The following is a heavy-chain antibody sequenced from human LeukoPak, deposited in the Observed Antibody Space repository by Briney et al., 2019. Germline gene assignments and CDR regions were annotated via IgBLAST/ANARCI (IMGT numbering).Heavy chain of an antibody. CDR3: ARVGRLGELSFLFDY. CDR2: INPNSGGT. D-gene: IGHD3-16*02. J-gene: IGHJ4*02. Sequence: EASAKVSCKASGYTFTGYYMHWVRQAPGQGLEWMGWINPNSGGTNYAQKFQGWVTMTRDTSISTAYMELSRLRSDDTAVYYCARVGRLGELSFLFDYWGQGTLVTVSS. CDR1: GYTFTGYY. V-gene: IGHV1-2*04.